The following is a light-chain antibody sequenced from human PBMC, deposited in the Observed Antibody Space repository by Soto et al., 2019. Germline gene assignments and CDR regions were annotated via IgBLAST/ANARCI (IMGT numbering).Light chain of an antibody. CDR2: EVS. J-gene: IGLJ2*01. CDR3: SSYAGNIGVR. Sequence: QSVLTQPASVSGSPGQSITISCTGTSSDVGGYNFVSWYQHHPDKAPKLIIFEVSNRPSGVPDRFSGSKSGATASLTVSGLQPEDEADYYCSSYAGNIGVRFGGGTKLTVL. V-gene: IGLV2-8*01. CDR1: SSDVGGYNF.